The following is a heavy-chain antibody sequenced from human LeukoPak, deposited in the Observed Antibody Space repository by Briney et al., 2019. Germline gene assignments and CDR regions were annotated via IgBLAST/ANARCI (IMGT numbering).Heavy chain of an antibody. D-gene: IGHD6-19*01. CDR1: GFNFGSYS. V-gene: IGHV3-23*01. Sequence: GGSLRLSCAASGFNFGSYSMTWVRQAPGKGLEWVSVISADSATTFYADSVKGRFTISRDNAKNTVFLQMSSLRAEDTALYYCAKAGLVAGRGYYYYYMDVWGKGTTVTVSS. J-gene: IGHJ6*03. CDR3: AKAGLVAGRGYYYYYMDV. CDR2: ISADSATT.